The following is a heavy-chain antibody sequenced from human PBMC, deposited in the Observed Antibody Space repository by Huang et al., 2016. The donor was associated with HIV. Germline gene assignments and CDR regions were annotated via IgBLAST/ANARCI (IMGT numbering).Heavy chain of an antibody. V-gene: IGHV4-39*01. CDR3: ARNHDFWRGRMFAISYFDV. CDR1: GGSINTGRYY. Sequence: QMRFQESGPGLVKPSGTLSLTCNVSGGSINTGRYYWGGIRQPPGKGLEWVGSLYYTGKTHYDPSLKGRLTRSADTSKNQFSLNRSSVTAADTAIYYCARNHDFWRGRMFAISYFDVWGRGTLVTVAS. CDR2: LYYTGKT. J-gene: IGHJ2*01. D-gene: IGHD3-3*01.